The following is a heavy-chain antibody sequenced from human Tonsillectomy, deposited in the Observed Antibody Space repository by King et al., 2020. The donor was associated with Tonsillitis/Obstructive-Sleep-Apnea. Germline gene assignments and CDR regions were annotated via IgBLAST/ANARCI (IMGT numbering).Heavy chain of an antibody. J-gene: IGHJ4*02. CDR2: IFSNDEK. CDR3: ARGWLVYDY. CDR1: GFSLSKPRMG. Sequence: QFTLKESGPVLVKPTETLTLTCTVSGFSLSKPRMGVSWIRQPPGKALEWLAHIFSNDEKSYNTSLKSRLTISKDTSKSQVVLTMTNVDPVDTATYYCARGWLVYDYWGQGTLVTVSS. D-gene: IGHD6-19*01. V-gene: IGHV2-26*01.